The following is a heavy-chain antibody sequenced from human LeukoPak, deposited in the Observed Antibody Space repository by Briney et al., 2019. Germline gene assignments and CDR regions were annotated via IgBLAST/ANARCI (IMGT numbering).Heavy chain of an antibody. CDR2: IYYSGST. Sequence: SSETLSLTCTVSGGSISSSSYYWGWIRQPPGKGLEWIGSIYYSGSTYYNPSLKSRVTISVDTSKNQFSLKLSSVTAADTAVYYCARAWQFGEYLFDPWGQGTLVTVSS. V-gene: IGHV4-39*07. CDR3: ARAWQFGEYLFDP. CDR1: GGSISSSSYY. D-gene: IGHD3-10*01. J-gene: IGHJ5*02.